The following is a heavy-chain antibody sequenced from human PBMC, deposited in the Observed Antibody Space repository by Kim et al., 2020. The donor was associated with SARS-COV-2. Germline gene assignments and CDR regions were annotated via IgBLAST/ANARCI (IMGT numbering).Heavy chain of an antibody. J-gene: IGHJ4*02. V-gene: IGHV4-34*01. D-gene: IGHD6-19*01. Sequence: SETLSLTCAVYGGSFSGYYWSWIRQPPGKGLEWIGEINHSGSTNYNPSLKSRVTISVDTSKNQFSLKLSSVTAADTAVYYCARRNRYSSGWYVPPGFDYWGQGTLVTVSS. CDR1: GGSFSGYY. CDR3: ARRNRYSSGWYVPPGFDY. CDR2: INHSGST.